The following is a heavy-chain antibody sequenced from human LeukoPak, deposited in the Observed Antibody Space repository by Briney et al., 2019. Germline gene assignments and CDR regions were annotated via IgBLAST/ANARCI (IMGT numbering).Heavy chain of an antibody. CDR2: IIPIFGTA. V-gene: IGHV1-69*05. CDR1: GGTLSSYA. J-gene: IGHJ4*02. Sequence: EASVKVSCKASGGTLSSYAISWVRQAPGQGLEWMGGIIPIFGTANYAQKFQGRVTITTDESTSTAYMELSSLRSEDTAVYYCARGDYYVGGSFFRYWGKGTLVTVSS. CDR3: ARGDYYVGGSFFRY. D-gene: IGHD3-10*02.